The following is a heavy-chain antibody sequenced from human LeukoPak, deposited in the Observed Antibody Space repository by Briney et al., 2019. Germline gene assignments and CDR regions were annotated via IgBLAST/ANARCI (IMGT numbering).Heavy chain of an antibody. J-gene: IGHJ4*01. CDR3: ARKVYGQYFFDY. D-gene: IGHD2/OR15-2a*01. CDR1: GGSFSGDY. Sequence: SETLSLTCAVNGGSFSGDYWNWIRQPPGKGLEWIGETNHSGSANYNPSLKSRVTISVDTSKNQFSLKLSSVTAADTALYYCARKVYGQYFFDYWGLGTLVTVSS. V-gene: IGHV4-34*01. CDR2: TNHSGSA.